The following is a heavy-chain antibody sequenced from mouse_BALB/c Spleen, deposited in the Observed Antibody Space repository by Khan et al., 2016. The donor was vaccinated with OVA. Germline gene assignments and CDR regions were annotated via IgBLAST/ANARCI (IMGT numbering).Heavy chain of an antibody. D-gene: IGHD2-14*01. CDR3: ARATYRYAFVY. CDR2: MIYSGNT. Sequence: EVQLVESGPSLVKPSQTLSLTCSVTGDSITSGYWNWIRKFPGNKLEYMGYMIYSGNTYYNPSLKNRISTTRHPSTNQYYLPFNSVTTEDTATYYCARATYRYAFVYWGQGTLVTVSA. V-gene: IGHV3-8*02. J-gene: IGHJ3*01. CDR1: GDSITSGY.